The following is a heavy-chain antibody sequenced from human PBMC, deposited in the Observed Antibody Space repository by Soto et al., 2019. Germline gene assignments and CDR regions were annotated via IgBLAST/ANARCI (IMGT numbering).Heavy chain of an antibody. D-gene: IGHD4-17*01. CDR1: GYTFTSYA. J-gene: IGHJ1*01. V-gene: IGHV1-8*01. CDR3: ARQNDYGDYVSYFQH. Sequence: QVQLVQSGAEVKKPGASVKVSCKDSGYTFTSYAINWVRQATGQGLEWMGWMKPNRGNTGYAQKFQGRVNMTRNTSISTAYMELSSMRSEDTAVYYCARQNDYGDYVSYFQHWGQGTLVTVSS. CDR2: MKPNRGNT.